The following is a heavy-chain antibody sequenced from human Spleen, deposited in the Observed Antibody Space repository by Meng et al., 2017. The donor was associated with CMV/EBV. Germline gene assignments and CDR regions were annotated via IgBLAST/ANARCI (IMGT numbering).Heavy chain of an antibody. CDR2: VGFDGSNK. D-gene: IGHD3-10*01. CDR1: GFTFSSYG. Sequence: GESLKISCTASGFTFSSYGMHWVRQAPGKGLEWVTFVGFDGSNKYYADFVKGRFTISRDNSKSTLYLRMNSLRGEDTAVYYCWMGSYDSEASLDYWGQGTLVTVSS. V-gene: IGHV3-30*02. CDR3: WMGSYDSEASLDY. J-gene: IGHJ4*02.